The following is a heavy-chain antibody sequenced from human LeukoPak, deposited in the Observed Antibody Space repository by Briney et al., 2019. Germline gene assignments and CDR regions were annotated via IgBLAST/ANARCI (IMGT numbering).Heavy chain of an antibody. CDR3: ARAVLLWFGELLLDP. Sequence: ASVQVSCKASGYTFTSYYMHWVRQAPGQGLEWMGIINPSGGSTSYAQKFQGRVTMTRDTSTSTVYMELSSLRSEDTAVYYCARAVLLWFGELLLDPWGQGTLVTVSS. J-gene: IGHJ5*02. CDR1: GYTFTSYY. V-gene: IGHV1-46*03. D-gene: IGHD3-10*01. CDR2: INPSGGST.